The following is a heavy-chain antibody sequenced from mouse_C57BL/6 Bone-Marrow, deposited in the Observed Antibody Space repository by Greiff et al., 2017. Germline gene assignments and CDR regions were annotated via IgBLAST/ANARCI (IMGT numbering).Heavy chain of an antibody. CDR2: MDPNGGSP. D-gene: IGHD2-4*01. Sequence: VKLQQPGAELVKPGASVKLSCKASGYTFTNYWMHWVKQRPGQGLEWIGMMDPNGGSPDYNEKFKSEATLSVDKSSRTAYMELSSLTSEDSAVYYCARSYEYDDYTMDYWGQGTSVTVSS. CDR3: ARSYEYDDYTMDY. J-gene: IGHJ4*01. CDR1: GYTFTNYW. V-gene: IGHV1-64*01.